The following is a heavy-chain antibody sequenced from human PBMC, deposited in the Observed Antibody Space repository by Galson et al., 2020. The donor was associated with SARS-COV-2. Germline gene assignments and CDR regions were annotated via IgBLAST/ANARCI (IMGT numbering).Heavy chain of an antibody. J-gene: IGHJ6*03. Sequence: ASVKVSCKVSGYTLTELSMHWVRQAPGKGLEWMGGFDPEDGETIYAQKFQGRVTMTADTSTTTPYMEWTSLTPADTAVYYCATAFAVNYYYYMDVWGKGTTVTVSS. CDR2: FDPEDGET. CDR3: ATAFAVNYYYYMDV. V-gene: IGHV1-24*01. CDR1: GYTLTELS.